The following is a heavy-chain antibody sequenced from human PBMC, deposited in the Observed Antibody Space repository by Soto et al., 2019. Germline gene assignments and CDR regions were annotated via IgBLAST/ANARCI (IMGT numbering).Heavy chain of an antibody. Sequence: EVQLVESGGGLVQPGGTLRHSCAASGFTFNNYWIHWVRQAPGKGLMWVSRINGDGTTTNYADSVKGRFAISRDNAKNTVYLQMNSLRAEDTALYYCARGVRGHYGKDVWGQGTTVTVSS. CDR1: GFTFNNYW. CDR2: INGDGTTT. V-gene: IGHV3-74*01. J-gene: IGHJ6*02. CDR3: ARGVRGHYGKDV. D-gene: IGHD3-10*01.